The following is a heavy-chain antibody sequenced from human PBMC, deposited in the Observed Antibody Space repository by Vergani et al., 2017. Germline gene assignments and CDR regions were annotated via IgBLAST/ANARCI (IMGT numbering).Heavy chain of an antibody. D-gene: IGHD6-19*01. V-gene: IGHV4-39*07. Sequence: QLQLQESGPGLVKPSETLSLTCTVSGGSISSSSYNWGWIRQPPGKGLEWIGSIYYSGSTYYNPSLKTRVTISVDTSKNQFSLTLTSVTAADTAVYYCASDTHSGQRADRWGQGILVTVTS. CDR3: ASDTHSGQRADR. J-gene: IGHJ5*02. CDR1: GGSISSSSYN. CDR2: IYYSGST.